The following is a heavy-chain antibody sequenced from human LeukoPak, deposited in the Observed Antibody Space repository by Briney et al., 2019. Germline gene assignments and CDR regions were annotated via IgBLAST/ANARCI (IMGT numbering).Heavy chain of an antibody. V-gene: IGHV3-21*01. D-gene: IGHD1-26*01. CDR2: ITSSNYI. CDR3: ARDAGAGWELRGRSDY. J-gene: IGHJ4*02. CDR1: GFTFNSYS. Sequence: GGSLRLSCAASGFTFNSYSMNWVRQAPGQGLEWVSSITSSNYIYYAGSVEGRFTISRDNAKKSLYLQMNSLRAEDTAVYYCARDAGAGWELRGRSDYWGQGTLVTVSS.